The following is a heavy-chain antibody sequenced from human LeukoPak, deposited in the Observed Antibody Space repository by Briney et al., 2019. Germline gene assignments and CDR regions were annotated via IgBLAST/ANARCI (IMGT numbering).Heavy chain of an antibody. CDR2: IKQEGREK. CDR3: ARVRGYGDYVDYFDY. Sequence: GASLRLSCAASAFTFSSYWMSWVRQAPGKGRGWVAKIKQEGREKYYVDSVKGRFTISRDNAKNSLYLQMNSLRAEDTAVYYCARVRGYGDYVDYFDYWGQGTLVTVSS. D-gene: IGHD4-17*01. V-gene: IGHV3-7*03. CDR1: AFTFSSYW. J-gene: IGHJ4*02.